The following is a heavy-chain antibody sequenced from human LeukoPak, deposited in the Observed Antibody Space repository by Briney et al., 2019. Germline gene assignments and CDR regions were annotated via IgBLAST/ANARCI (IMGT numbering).Heavy chain of an antibody. CDR2: IYASGST. V-gene: IGHV4-4*07. D-gene: IGHD5-12*01. CDR1: GGSISSYY. CDR3: ARDKGGSLSWFDP. Sequence: SETLSLTCTVSGGSISSYYWSWIRQPAGKGLEWIGRIYASGSTHYNPSLKSRVTMSVDTSKKQFSLNLSSVTAADTAVFYCARDKGGSLSWFDPWGQGTLVTVSS. J-gene: IGHJ5*02.